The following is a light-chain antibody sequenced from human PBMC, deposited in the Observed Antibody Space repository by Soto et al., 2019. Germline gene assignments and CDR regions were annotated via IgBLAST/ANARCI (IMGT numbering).Light chain of an antibody. V-gene: IGKV3-11*01. J-gene: IGKJ3*01. CDR3: QQRSNWPIFT. CDR2: DAS. CDR1: QSVSSY. Sequence: EIVLTQSPATLSLSPGERATLSCRASQSVSSYLAWYQQKPGQAPRLLIYDASNRATGIPARFSGSGSGTDFILTIGSLEPEDFAVYYCQQRSNWPIFTFGPGTKVDIK.